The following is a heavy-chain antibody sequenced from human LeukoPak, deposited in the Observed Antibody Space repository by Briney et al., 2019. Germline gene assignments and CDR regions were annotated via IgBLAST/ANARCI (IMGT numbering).Heavy chain of an antibody. CDR2: IYYSGST. CDR1: GGSVSSGSYY. Sequence: PSETLSLTCTVSGGSVSSGSYYWSWIRQPPGKGLEWIGYIYYSGSTNYNPSLKSRVTISVDTSKNQSSLKLSSVTAADTAVYYCASNDYYYGMDVWGKGTTVTVSS. CDR3: ASNDYYYGMDV. V-gene: IGHV4-61*01. D-gene: IGHD1-1*01. J-gene: IGHJ6*04.